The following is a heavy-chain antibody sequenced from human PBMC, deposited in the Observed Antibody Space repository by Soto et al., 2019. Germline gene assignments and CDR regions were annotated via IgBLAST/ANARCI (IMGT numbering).Heavy chain of an antibody. CDR2: ISWNSNNI. D-gene: IGHD1-1*01. V-gene: IGHV3-9*01. CDR1: GFSFDDYA. CDR3: ARRPHGDWYFDF. Sequence: EVQLVESGGGLVQPGRSLRLSCAASGFSFDDYAMHWVRQTPGKGLEWVSGISWNSNNIGYADSMKGRFAISRDNAKKSVYLQMNSLRVEDTALYYCARRPHGDWYFDFWGRGTLVTVSS. J-gene: IGHJ2*01.